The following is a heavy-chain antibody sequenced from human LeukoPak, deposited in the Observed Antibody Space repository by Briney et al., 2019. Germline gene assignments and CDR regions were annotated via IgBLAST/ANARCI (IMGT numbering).Heavy chain of an antibody. J-gene: IGHJ3*02. D-gene: IGHD2-15*01. CDR3: ARGLLRDIVVVVAAKDAFDI. V-gene: IGHV4-39*07. Sequence: SETLSLTCTVSGGSISSSSYYWGWIRQPPGEGLEWIGSIYYSGSTYYNPSLKSRVTISVDTSKNQFSLKLSSVTAADTAVYYCARGLLRDIVVVVAAKDAFDIWGQGTMVTVSS. CDR1: GGSISSSSYY. CDR2: IYYSGST.